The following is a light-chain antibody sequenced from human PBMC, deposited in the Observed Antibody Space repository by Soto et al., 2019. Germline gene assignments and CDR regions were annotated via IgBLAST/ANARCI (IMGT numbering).Light chain of an antibody. V-gene: IGKV3D-20*02. CDR2: DAS. CDR3: QQLHGYPVT. Sequence: EIVLTQSPGTLSLCPGERATLSCRASQSVSSSYLAWYQQKPGQAPRILMYDASTRATGISARFSGSGSGTEFTLTISSLQSEDCATYYCQQLHGYPVTFGRGTRLEIK. CDR1: QSVSSSY. J-gene: IGKJ5*01.